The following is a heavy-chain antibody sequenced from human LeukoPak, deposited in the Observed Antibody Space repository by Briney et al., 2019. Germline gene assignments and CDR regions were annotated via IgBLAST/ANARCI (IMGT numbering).Heavy chain of an antibody. J-gene: IGHJ4*02. CDR2: ISSRDNLI. Sequence: GGSLRLSCAASGFVVNDYSMNWIRLAPGKGLEWVSYISSRDNLIYYADSVKGRFTISTDNAKNAVFLQLNRLTVEDTAVYYCAREQWFRWEFWGQGVLVTVSS. D-gene: IGHD3-10*01. V-gene: IGHV3-11*01. CDR1: GFVVNDYS. CDR3: AREQWFRWEF.